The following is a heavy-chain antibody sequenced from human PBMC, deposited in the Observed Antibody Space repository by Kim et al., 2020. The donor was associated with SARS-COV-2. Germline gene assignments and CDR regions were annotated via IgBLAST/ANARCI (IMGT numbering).Heavy chain of an antibody. Sequence: YNPALESRVTISVDTSKSQFSLKLSSVTAADTAVYYCARHSSPTAKVDPWGQGTLVTVSS. V-gene: IGHV4-59*08. CDR3: ARHSSPTAKVDP. D-gene: IGHD2-21*02. J-gene: IGHJ5*02.